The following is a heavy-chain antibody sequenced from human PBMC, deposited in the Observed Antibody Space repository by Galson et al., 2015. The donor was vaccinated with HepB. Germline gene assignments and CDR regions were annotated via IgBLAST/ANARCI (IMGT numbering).Heavy chain of an antibody. V-gene: IGHV1-18*04. CDR1: GYTFTSYG. CDR3: ARDILTGYPSYGMDV. D-gene: IGHD3-9*01. CDR2: ISAYDGNT. J-gene: IGHJ6*02. Sequence: SVKVSCKASGYTFTSYGISWVRQAPGQGLEWMGWISAYDGNTNYAQKFQGRVTMTTDTSTSTVYMELRSLRSDDTAVYYCARDILTGYPSYGMDVWGQGTTVTVYS.